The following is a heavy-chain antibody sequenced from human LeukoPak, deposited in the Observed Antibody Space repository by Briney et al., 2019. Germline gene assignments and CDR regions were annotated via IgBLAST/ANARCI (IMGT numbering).Heavy chain of an antibody. CDR3: AKGNSGYDGLSLDY. D-gene: IGHD5-12*01. V-gene: IGHV3-30*02. J-gene: IGHJ4*02. CDR1: GFTFSSYG. CDR2: IRYDGNNK. Sequence: GGSLRLSCAASGFTFSSYGMHWVRQAPGKGLEWVAFIRYDGNNKYYADSAKGRFTISRDNSKNTLYLQMNSLRAEDTAVYYCAKGNSGYDGLSLDYWGQGTLVTVSS.